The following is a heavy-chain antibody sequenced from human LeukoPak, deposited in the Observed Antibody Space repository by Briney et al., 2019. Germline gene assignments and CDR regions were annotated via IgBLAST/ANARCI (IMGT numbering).Heavy chain of an antibody. CDR2: IRYDGSNK. CDR3: ARVGALSSSWLLY. CDR1: GFTFSSYG. D-gene: IGHD6-13*01. Sequence: PGGSLRLSCAASGFTFSSYGMHWVRQAPGKGLEWVAFIRYDGSNKYYADSVKGRFTISRDNAKNSLYLQMNSLRAEDTAVYYCARVGALSSSWLLYWGQGTLVTVSS. V-gene: IGHV3-30*02. J-gene: IGHJ4*02.